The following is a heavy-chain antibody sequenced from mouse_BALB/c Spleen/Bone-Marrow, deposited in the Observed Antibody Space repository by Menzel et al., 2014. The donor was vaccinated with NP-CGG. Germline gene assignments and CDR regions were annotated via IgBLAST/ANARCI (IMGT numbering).Heavy chain of an antibody. CDR2: IDPANGNT. CDR3: ASDYANTAWFAA. D-gene: IGHD2-13*01. Sequence: EVKLVESGAELVKPGASVKLSCTPSGFNIKDTHMHWVKQRPEQGLEWIGRIDPANGNTKYDPNFQGKVTITADTSSNTAYLQLSSLTSEDTAVYYCASDYANTAWFAAWGQGTLVTVS. J-gene: IGHJ3*01. V-gene: IGHV14-3*02. CDR1: GFNIKDTH.